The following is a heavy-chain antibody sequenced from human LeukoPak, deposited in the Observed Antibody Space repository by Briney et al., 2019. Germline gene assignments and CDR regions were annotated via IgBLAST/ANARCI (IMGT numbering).Heavy chain of an antibody. Sequence: GGSLRLSCAASGFTFSSYWMSWVRQAPGKGLEWVSYISSSSSTIYYADSVKGRFTISRDNAKNSLYLQMNSLRDEDTAVYYCASLFRDCSGGSCYFHNYYYGIDVWGQGTTVTVSS. CDR1: GFTFSSYW. J-gene: IGHJ6*02. V-gene: IGHV3-48*02. D-gene: IGHD2-15*01. CDR2: ISSSSSTI. CDR3: ASLFRDCSGGSCYFHNYYYGIDV.